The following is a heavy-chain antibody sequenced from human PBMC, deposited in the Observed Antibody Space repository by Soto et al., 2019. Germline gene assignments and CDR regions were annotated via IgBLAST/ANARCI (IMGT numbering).Heavy chain of an antibody. J-gene: IGHJ6*03. CDR3: ARFMITLEGYMDV. D-gene: IGHD3-16*01. CDR1: GYTLPRYD. CDR2: MNPNSGNT. Sequence: ASLKGSCKASGYTLPRYDINWGRQATGQGLEWMGWMNPNSGNTGYAQKFQGRVTMTRNTSISTAYMELSSLRSEDTAVYYCARFMITLEGYMDVWGKGTTVTVSS. V-gene: IGHV1-8*01.